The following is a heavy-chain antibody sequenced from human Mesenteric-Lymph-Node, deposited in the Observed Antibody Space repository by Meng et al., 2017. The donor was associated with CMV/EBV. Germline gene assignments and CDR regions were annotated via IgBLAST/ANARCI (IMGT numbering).Heavy chain of an antibody. CDR1: GGSITSSSYY. CDR3: ASPNYYDSSGYYY. Sequence: GSLRLSCTVSGGSITSSSYYWGWIRQPPGKGLEWIGNIYYSGSTYYNPSLKSRVVISVDTSRNQFSLRLSSVTAADTAVYYCASPNYYDSSGYYYWGQGTLVTVSS. D-gene: IGHD3-22*01. CDR2: IYYSGST. V-gene: IGHV4-39*07. J-gene: IGHJ4*02.